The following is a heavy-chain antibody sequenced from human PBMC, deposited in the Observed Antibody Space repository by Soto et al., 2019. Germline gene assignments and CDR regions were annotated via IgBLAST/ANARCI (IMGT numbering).Heavy chain of an antibody. J-gene: IGHJ4*02. D-gene: IGHD3-22*01. CDR1: GFTFSNYA. CDR3: AKLDSTGYYRPSDY. Sequence: PGGSLRLSCAASGFTFSNYAMTWVRQAPGKGLEWVSGISGSGGYTSYTDSVKGRFTISRDNSKNTLWLQMNSLRAEDTAVYYCAKLDSTGYYRPSDYWGQGTLVTVSS. V-gene: IGHV3-23*01. CDR2: ISGSGGYT.